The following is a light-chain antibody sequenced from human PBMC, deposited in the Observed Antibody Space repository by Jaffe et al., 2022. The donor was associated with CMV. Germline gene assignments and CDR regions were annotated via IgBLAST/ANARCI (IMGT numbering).Light chain of an antibody. CDR2: AAS. J-gene: IGKJ3*01. CDR3: QQADSSPPT. Sequence: IQMTQSPSSLAASIGDTVTITCRASPPIGNWLAWYQQKPGKAPKPLIYAASSLLSGVPSRFSGSGYGTDFTLTISSLQPEDFGTYYCQQADSSPPTFGPGTTVHV. V-gene: IGKV1D-12*01. CDR1: PPIGNW.